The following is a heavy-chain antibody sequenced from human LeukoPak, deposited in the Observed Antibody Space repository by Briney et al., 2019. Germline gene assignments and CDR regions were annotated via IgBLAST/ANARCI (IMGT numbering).Heavy chain of an antibody. D-gene: IGHD6-6*01. Sequence: GASVKVSCKASGYTVTSYYMHWVRQAPGQGLEWMAILNPSGGSSNYAQKFQGRATLTRATSTGAVYMELSSLRSEDTAVYYCARGEYSSSDWGQGTLVTVSS. CDR1: GYTVTSYY. CDR3: ARGEYSSSD. V-gene: IGHV1-46*01. CDR2: LNPSGGSS. J-gene: IGHJ4*02.